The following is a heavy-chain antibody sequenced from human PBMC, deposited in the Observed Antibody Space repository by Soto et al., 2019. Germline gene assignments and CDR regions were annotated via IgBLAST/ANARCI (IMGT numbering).Heavy chain of an antibody. V-gene: IGHV3-23*01. Sequence: GGSLRLSCAASGFTFSSYAMSWVRQAPGKGLEWVSAISGSGGSTYYADSVKGRFTISRDNSKNTLYLQMNSLRAEDTAVYYCAKDSSSSHYYYYGMDVWGQGTTVTVSS. J-gene: IGHJ6*02. D-gene: IGHD6-6*01. CDR3: AKDSSSSHYYYYGMDV. CDR1: GFTFSSYA. CDR2: ISGSGGST.